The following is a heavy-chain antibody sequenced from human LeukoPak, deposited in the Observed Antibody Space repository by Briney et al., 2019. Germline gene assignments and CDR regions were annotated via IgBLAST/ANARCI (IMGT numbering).Heavy chain of an antibody. CDR2: ISYSGST. Sequence: SETLSLTCTVSGGSISSYYWTWIRQPPGKGLEWIGYISYSGSTNYNPSLTSRVTISLDTSKSQFSLKLSSVTAADTAVYYCARGQGSCSGGSCYIFAFDYWGQGTLVTVSS. D-gene: IGHD2-15*01. V-gene: IGHV4-59*08. CDR1: GGSISSYY. J-gene: IGHJ4*02. CDR3: ARGQGSCSGGSCYIFAFDY.